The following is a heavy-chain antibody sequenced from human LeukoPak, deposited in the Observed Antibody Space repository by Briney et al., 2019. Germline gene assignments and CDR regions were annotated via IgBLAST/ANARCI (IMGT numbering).Heavy chain of an antibody. D-gene: IGHD3-22*01. J-gene: IGHJ5*02. CDR1: GGSISSYY. Sequence: SETLSLTCTVSGGSISSYYWSWIRQPAGKGLEWIGRSYTSGSTNYSPSLKSRVTMSVDTPKNQFSLKLSSVTAADTAVYYCARLNYYDTGGYYPSWFDPWGQGTLVTVSS. CDR3: ARLNYYDTGGYYPSWFDP. V-gene: IGHV4-4*07. CDR2: SYTSGST.